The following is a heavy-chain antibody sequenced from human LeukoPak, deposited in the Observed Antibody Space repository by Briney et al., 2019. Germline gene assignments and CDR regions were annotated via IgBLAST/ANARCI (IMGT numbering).Heavy chain of an antibody. J-gene: IGHJ2*01. V-gene: IGHV4-59*01. CDR2: IYYSGST. D-gene: IGHD6-19*01. CDR3: ARGRDSSGWDHWYFDL. Sequence: SETLSLTCTVSGGSISSYYWSWIRQPPGKGLEWIGYIYYSGSTNYNPSLKSRVTISVDTSKNQFSLKLGSVTAADTAVYYCARGRDSSGWDHWYFDLWGRGTLVTVSS. CDR1: GGSISSYY.